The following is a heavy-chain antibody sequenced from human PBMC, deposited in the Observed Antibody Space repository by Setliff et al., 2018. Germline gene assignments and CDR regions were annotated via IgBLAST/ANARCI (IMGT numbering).Heavy chain of an antibody. CDR2: TIPMFGTT. CDR1: GATFSSYG. CDR3: ARSPAVLGIVYLDP. Sequence: SVKVSCKASGATFSSYGISWVRQAPGQGLEWMGGTIPMFGTTEYAQKFQGRLTIITDESTNTAYMELDSLRSEDTAVYYCARSPAVLGIVYLDPWGQGTLVTVSS. D-gene: IGHD2-15*01. J-gene: IGHJ5*02. V-gene: IGHV1-69*05.